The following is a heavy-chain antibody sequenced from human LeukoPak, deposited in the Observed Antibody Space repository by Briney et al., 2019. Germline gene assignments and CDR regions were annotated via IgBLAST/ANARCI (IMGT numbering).Heavy chain of an antibody. Sequence: GGSLRLSCAASGFTFSSYGMHWVRQAPGKGLEWVAVIWYDGSNKYYADSVKGRFTISRDNSKNTLYLQMNSLRAADTAVYYCARVAADTIFGVVTNSDGPLDYWGQGTLVTVSS. CDR2: IWYDGSNK. V-gene: IGHV3-33*01. J-gene: IGHJ4*02. CDR1: GFTFSSYG. D-gene: IGHD3-3*01. CDR3: ARVAADTIFGVVTNSDGPLDY.